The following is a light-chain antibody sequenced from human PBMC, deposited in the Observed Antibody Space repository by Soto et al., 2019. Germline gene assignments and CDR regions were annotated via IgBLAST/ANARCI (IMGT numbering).Light chain of an antibody. Sequence: QSALTQPASVSGSPGQSITISCTGTSSDVGGYNYISWYQQHPGKAPKLMISDVSNRPSGVSNRFSGSKSGNTASLTISGLQAEDEADYYCSSYTSSSAPVVFGGWTKLTVL. CDR3: SSYTSSSAPVV. J-gene: IGLJ2*01. V-gene: IGLV2-14*01. CDR1: SSDVGGYNY. CDR2: DVS.